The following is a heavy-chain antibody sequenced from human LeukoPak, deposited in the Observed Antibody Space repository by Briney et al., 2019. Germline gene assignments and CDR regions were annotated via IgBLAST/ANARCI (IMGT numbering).Heavy chain of an antibody. CDR2: INPNSGGT. CDR3: ASHSSSWYSGHTD. CDR1: GYTFTGYY. V-gene: IGHV1-2*02. D-gene: IGHD6-13*01. J-gene: IGHJ4*02. Sequence: ASVKVSCKASGYTFTGYYMHWVRQAPGQGLEWMGWINPNSGGTNYAQKFQGRVTMTRDTSISTAYMELSSLRSEDTAVYYCASHSSSWYSGHTDWGQGTLVTVSS.